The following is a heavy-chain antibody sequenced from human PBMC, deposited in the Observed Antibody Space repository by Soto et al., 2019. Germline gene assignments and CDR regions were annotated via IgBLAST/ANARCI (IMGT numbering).Heavy chain of an antibody. V-gene: IGHV1-58*02. D-gene: IGHD6-19*01. J-gene: IGHJ6*03. CDR3: AADTPYSSGSYYMDV. CDR1: GLTFTSYA. CDR2: IVVGSGNT. Sequence: GASVKVSCKASGLTFTSYAMQRVRMARGQRLEWIGWIVVGSGNTNYAQKFQERVTITRDMSTSTAYMELSSLRSEDTAVYYCAADTPYSSGSYYMDVWGKGTTVTVSS.